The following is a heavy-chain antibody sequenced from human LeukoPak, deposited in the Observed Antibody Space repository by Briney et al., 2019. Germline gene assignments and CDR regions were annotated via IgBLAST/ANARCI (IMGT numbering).Heavy chain of an antibody. CDR2: IYTSGST. CDR3: AREEEGIFGVVTNWFDP. J-gene: IGHJ5*02. CDR1: GGSISSYY. V-gene: IGHV4-4*07. D-gene: IGHD3-3*01. Sequence: PSETLSLTCTVSGGSISSYYWSWIRQPAGKGLEWIGRIYTSGSTNYNPSLKSRVTMSVDTSKNQFSLKLSSVTAADTAVYYCAREEEGIFGVVTNWFDPWGQGTLVTVSS.